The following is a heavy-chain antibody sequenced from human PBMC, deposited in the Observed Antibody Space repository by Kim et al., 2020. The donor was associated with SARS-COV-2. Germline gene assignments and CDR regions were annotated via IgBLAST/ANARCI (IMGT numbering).Heavy chain of an antibody. V-gene: IGHV1-69*04. Sequence: CQGRVTITADKATSTAYMELSSLRSEDTAVYYCARDPRPITMVRGGLDYWGQGTLVTVSS. CDR3: ARDPRPITMVRGGLDY. J-gene: IGHJ4*02. D-gene: IGHD3-10*01.